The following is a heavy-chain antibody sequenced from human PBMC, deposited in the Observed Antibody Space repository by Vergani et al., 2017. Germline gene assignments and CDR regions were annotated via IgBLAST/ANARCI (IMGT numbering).Heavy chain of an antibody. CDR2: IIPIIRLA. CDR3: ARVSPGDNSGWEPFDY. J-gene: IGHJ4*02. Sequence: QVHLEQSGTEVKKPGSSVKVSCKVSGDIFNNYTVTWVRQAPGQGLEWMGRIIPIIRLATSAQKFQDGVKINGDTSKNTVYMVMNNLRYEDTAVYYCARVSPGDNSGWEPFDYWGQGTLVTVSS. D-gene: IGHD6-19*01. V-gene: IGHV1-69*02. CDR1: GDIFNNYT.